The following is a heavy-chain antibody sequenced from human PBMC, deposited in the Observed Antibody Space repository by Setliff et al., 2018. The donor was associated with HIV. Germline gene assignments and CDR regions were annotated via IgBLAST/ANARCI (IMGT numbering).Heavy chain of an antibody. V-gene: IGHV1-69*04. CDR1: GGTFSNYM. CDR2: IFPFLGVA. CDR3: ARDFGGYCSSMSCPGLFDP. Sequence: SVKVSCKASGGTFSNYMISWVRQAPGQGLEWMTRIFPFLGVANYTQNFQGRVTITADESTSTAYMELSGLRSEDTAVYYCARDFGGYCSSMSCPGLFDPWGQGTLVTVS. D-gene: IGHD2-2*01. J-gene: IGHJ5*02.